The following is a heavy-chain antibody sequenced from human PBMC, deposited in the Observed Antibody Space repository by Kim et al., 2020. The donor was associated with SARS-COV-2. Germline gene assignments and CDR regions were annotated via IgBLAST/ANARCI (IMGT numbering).Heavy chain of an antibody. CDR1: GFTFSSYA. J-gene: IGHJ4*02. D-gene: IGHD2-15*01. CDR3: AKSTVVVVAATDYFDY. Sequence: GGSLRLSCAASGFTFSSYAMSWVRQAPGKGLEWVSAISGGGGSTYYADSVKGRFTISRDNSKNTLYLQMNSLRAEDTAVYYCAKSTVVVVAATDYFDYWGQGTLVTVSS. V-gene: IGHV3-23*01. CDR2: ISGGGGST.